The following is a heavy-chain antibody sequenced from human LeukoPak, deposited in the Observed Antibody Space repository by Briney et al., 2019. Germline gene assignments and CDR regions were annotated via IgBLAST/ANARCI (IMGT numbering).Heavy chain of an antibody. Sequence: ASVKVSCKASGYTFTGYYIHWVRQAPGQGLEWMGIINPSGGSTSYAQKFQGRVTMARDTSTSTVYMELSSLRSEDTAVYYCARDPDYGGDSGRFDYWGQGTLVTVSS. J-gene: IGHJ4*02. CDR2: INPSGGST. D-gene: IGHD4-23*01. V-gene: IGHV1-46*01. CDR1: GYTFTGYY. CDR3: ARDPDYGGDSGRFDY.